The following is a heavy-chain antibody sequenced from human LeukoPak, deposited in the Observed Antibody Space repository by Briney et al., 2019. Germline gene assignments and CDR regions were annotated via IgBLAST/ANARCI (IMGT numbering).Heavy chain of an antibody. CDR2: IYSSGFT. CDR1: GDSISSTSFY. CDR3: ARRVNDILTGGTFDY. Sequence: SETLSLTCTLSGDSISSTSFYWAWIRQPPGMGLEWIGDIYSSGFTFYHPSLESRVTISVDTSKNQFSLKLRSVTAADTAMYYCARRVNDILTGGTFDYWGQGTLVPVSS. J-gene: IGHJ4*02. D-gene: IGHD3-9*01. V-gene: IGHV4-39*01.